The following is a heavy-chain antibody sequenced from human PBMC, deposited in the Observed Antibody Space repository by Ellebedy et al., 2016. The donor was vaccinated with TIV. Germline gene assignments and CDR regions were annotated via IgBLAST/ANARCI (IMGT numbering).Heavy chain of an antibody. J-gene: IGHJ6*03. Sequence: ASVKVSXXASGYTFTGYYMHWVRQAPGQGLEWMGWINPNSGGTNYAQKFQGRVTMTRDTSISTAYMELSRLRSDDTAVYYCARDGYDFWSGYPSPYYYYYMDVWGKGTTVTVSS. CDR1: GYTFTGYY. D-gene: IGHD3-3*01. CDR3: ARDGYDFWSGYPSPYYYYYMDV. V-gene: IGHV1-2*02. CDR2: INPNSGGT.